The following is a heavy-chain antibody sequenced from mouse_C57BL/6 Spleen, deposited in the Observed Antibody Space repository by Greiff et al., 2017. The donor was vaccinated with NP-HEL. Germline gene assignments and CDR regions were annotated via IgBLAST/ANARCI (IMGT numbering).Heavy chain of an antibody. CDR2: IYPGSGNT. CDR1: GYTFTDYY. J-gene: IGHJ4*01. CDR3: ASRNNDDDGMDY. V-gene: IGHV1-76*01. Sequence: QVQLQQSGAELVRPGASVKLSCKASGYTFTDYYINWVKQRPGQGLEWIARIYPGSGNTYYNEKFKGKATLTAEKSSSTAYMQLSSLTSEDSAVYFCASRNNDDDGMDYWGQGTSVTVSS. D-gene: IGHD2-4*01.